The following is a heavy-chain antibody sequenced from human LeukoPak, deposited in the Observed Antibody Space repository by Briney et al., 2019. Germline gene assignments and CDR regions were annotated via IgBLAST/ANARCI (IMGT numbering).Heavy chain of an antibody. J-gene: IGHJ3*02. D-gene: IGHD3-22*01. CDR1: GGSFSGYY. V-gene: IGHV4-34*01. CDR3: ARDNQWLNAFDI. Sequence: SETLSLTCAVYGGSFSGYYWSWIRQPPGKGLEWIGEINHSGSTNYNPSLKSRVTISVDTSRNRSSLKLSSVTAADTAMYYCARDNQWLNAFDIWGQGTMVTVSS. CDR2: INHSGST.